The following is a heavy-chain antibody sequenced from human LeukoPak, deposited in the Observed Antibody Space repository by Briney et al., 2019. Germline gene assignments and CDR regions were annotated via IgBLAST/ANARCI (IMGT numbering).Heavy chain of an antibody. V-gene: IGHV3-30*02. Sequence: GGSLRLSCAASGFTFSSYGMHWVRQAPGKGLEWVAFIRYDGSNKYYADSVKGRFTISRDNSKNTLYLQMNSLRAEDTAVYYCARDRVKWELASDFDYWGQGTLVTVSS. D-gene: IGHD1-26*01. CDR3: ARDRVKWELASDFDY. J-gene: IGHJ4*02. CDR2: IRYDGSNK. CDR1: GFTFSSYG.